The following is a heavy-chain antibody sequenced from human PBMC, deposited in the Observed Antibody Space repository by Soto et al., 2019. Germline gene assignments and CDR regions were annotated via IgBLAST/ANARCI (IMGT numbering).Heavy chain of an antibody. Sequence: PGGSLRLSCAASGFTFSSYAMSWVRQAPGKGLEWVSAISGSGGSTYYAESVKGRFTISRDNSKNKLYLQMNSLRAEDKNIYYCSKDEVGAVYYYYYGMDVWGQGTTVTVSS. CDR1: GFTFSSYA. V-gene: IGHV3-23*01. CDR2: ISGSGGST. J-gene: IGHJ6*02. D-gene: IGHD1-26*01. CDR3: SKDEVGAVYYYYYGMDV.